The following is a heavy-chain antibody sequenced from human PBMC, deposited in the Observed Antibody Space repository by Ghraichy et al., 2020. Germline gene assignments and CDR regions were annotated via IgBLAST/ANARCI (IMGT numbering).Heavy chain of an antibody. J-gene: IGHJ4*02. CDR1: GGSISSSNYY. D-gene: IGHD3-22*01. CDR2: IYYSGNT. Sequence: SETLSLTCTVSGGSISSSNYYWVWIRQPPGKGLEWIGSIYYSGNTYYNPSLKSRVTISIDTSKNQFSLKLSSVTAADTAVYYCARLEGYYYDSGGFFYYWGQGALVTVSS. CDR3: ARLEGYYYDSGGFFYY. V-gene: IGHV4-39*01.